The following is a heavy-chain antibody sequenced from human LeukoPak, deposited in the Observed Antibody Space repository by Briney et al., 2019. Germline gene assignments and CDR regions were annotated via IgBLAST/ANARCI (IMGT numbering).Heavy chain of an antibody. V-gene: IGHV1-69*13. CDR1: GGTFSSYA. CDR3: ARDPKSIFGDAFDI. J-gene: IGHJ3*02. D-gene: IGHD3-3*01. Sequence: ASVKVSCKASGGTFSSYAISWVRQAPGQGLEWMGGIIPIFGTANYAQKFQGRVTITADESTSTAYMELSSLSSEDTAVYYCARDPKSIFGDAFDIWGQGTMVTVSS. CDR2: IIPIFGTA.